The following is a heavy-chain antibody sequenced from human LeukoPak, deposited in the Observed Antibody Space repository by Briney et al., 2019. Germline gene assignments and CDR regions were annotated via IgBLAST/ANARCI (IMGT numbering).Heavy chain of an antibody. CDR3: APSRQWLVRHFDY. V-gene: IGHV3-23*01. CDR1: GFTFSSYA. Sequence: GGSLRLSCAASGFTFSSYAMSWVREGPGKGVEWVAGISGSGGSTYYADSVKGGFTISRDNSHNTLYLQMKSLRAEDTAVYYCAPSRQWLVRHFDYWGQGTLATVSS. CDR2: ISGSGGST. J-gene: IGHJ4*02. D-gene: IGHD6-19*01.